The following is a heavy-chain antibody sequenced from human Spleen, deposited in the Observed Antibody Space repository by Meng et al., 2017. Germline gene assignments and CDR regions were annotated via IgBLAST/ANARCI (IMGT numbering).Heavy chain of an antibody. CDR3: ARDSLRLGESSLEDSAHVTF. V-gene: IGHV4-39*07. CDR1: GGSISSSSYY. D-gene: IGHD3-16*02. J-gene: IGHJ4*02. Sequence: GSLRLSCTVSGGSISSSSYYWGWIRQPPGKGLEWIGTIYYSGITYYNPSLKSRVTISLDTSKNQFSLRLSSVTAADTAVYYCARDSLRLGESSLEDSAHVTFWGQGTLVTVSS. CDR2: IYYSGIT.